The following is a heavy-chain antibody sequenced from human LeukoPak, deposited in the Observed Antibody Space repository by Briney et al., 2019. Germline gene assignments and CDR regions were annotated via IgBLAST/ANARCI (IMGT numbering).Heavy chain of an antibody. CDR2: IYYSGST. CDR3: ARRVVVVPAASYYYYYYYMDV. Sequence: SETLTLTCGVSGYSISRGYYWGWIRQPPGKGLEWIGYIYYSGSTNYNPSLKSRVTISVDTSKNQFSLKLSSVTAADTAVYYCARRVVVVPAASYYYYYYYMDVWGKGTTVTVSS. J-gene: IGHJ6*03. CDR1: GYSISRGYY. V-gene: IGHV4-38-2*01. D-gene: IGHD2-2*01.